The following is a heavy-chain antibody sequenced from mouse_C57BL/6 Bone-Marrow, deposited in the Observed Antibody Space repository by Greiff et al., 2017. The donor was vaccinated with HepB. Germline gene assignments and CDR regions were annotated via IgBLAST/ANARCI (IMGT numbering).Heavy chain of an antibody. V-gene: IGHV1-11*01. Sequence: QVHVKQSGAELASPGASVTLSCKASGYTFTDHIMNWVKKRPGQGLEWIGRIYPVSGETNYNQKFMGKATLSVDRSSSTVYMVLNSLTSEDPAVYYCGYGSSLEPWFAYWGQGTLVTVSA. CDR2: IYPVSGET. CDR1: GYTFTDHI. CDR3: GYGSSLEPWFAY. D-gene: IGHD1-1*01. J-gene: IGHJ3*01.